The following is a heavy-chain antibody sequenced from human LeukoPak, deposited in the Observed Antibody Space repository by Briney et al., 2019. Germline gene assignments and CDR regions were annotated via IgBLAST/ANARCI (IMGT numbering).Heavy chain of an antibody. D-gene: IGHD2-15*01. Sequence: GGSLKLSCAASGFTFSSYAMHWVGQAPGKGLEWVAVISYDGSNKYYADSVKGRFTISRDNSKNTLYLQMNSLRAEDTAVYYCATGKYCSGGSCSWDYWGQGTLVTVSS. CDR3: ATGKYCSGGSCSWDY. J-gene: IGHJ4*02. CDR1: GFTFSSYA. V-gene: IGHV3-30-3*01. CDR2: ISYDGSNK.